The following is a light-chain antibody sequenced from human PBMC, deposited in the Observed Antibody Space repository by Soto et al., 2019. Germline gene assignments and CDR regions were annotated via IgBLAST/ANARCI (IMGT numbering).Light chain of an antibody. CDR1: SSSVGAGYD. Sequence: QSVLTQPPSVSGAPGQRVTISCTGSSSSVGAGYDVHWYQHLPGTAPKLLIFSNTNRPSGVPDRFSGSKSGTSVSLAIAGLQAEDEGDYYCQSYDSSLNGWVFGGGTQLTVL. J-gene: IGLJ3*02. V-gene: IGLV1-40*01. CDR2: SNT. CDR3: QSYDSSLNGWV.